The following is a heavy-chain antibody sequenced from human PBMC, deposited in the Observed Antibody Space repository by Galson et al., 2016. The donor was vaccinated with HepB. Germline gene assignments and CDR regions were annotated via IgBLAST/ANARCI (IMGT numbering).Heavy chain of an antibody. CDR2: VYYSGDS. V-gene: IGHV4-39*01. Sequence: SETLSLTCSLSRASISSNVYYWAWIRQPAGKGLEWIGSVYYSGDSYNNPSPKPRVTTSVDTSRDQFSLRLTSVTAADAAVYYCARQGSSSAFDVWGLGTLVTVSS. CDR1: RASISSNVYY. D-gene: IGHD6-25*01. J-gene: IGHJ5*02. CDR3: ARQGSSSAFDV.